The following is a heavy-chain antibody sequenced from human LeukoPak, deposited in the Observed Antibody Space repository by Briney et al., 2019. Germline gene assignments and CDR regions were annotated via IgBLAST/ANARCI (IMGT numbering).Heavy chain of an antibody. V-gene: IGHV3-7*01. Sequence: GGSLRLSCAASGFTFSSYWMSWVRQAPGKGLEWVANIKQDGSEKYYVDSVKGRFTISRDNAKNSLYLHMNSLRAEDTAVYYCVVVITLFDYWGQGTLVTVSS. CDR1: GFTFSSYW. D-gene: IGHD3-22*01. CDR2: IKQDGSEK. J-gene: IGHJ4*02. CDR3: VVVITLFDY.